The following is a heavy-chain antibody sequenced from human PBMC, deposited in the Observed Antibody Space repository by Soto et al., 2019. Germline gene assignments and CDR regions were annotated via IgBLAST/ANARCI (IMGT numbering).Heavy chain of an antibody. Sequence: SVKVSCKASGGTFSSYAISWVRQAPGQGLEWMGGIIPIFGTANYAQKFQGRVTITADESTSTAYMELSSLRSEDTAVYYCARDPERDYYDSSGSTEGYWGQGTLVTVSS. CDR2: IIPIFGTA. D-gene: IGHD3-22*01. J-gene: IGHJ4*02. CDR3: ARDPERDYYDSSGSTEGY. V-gene: IGHV1-69*13. CDR1: GGTFSSYA.